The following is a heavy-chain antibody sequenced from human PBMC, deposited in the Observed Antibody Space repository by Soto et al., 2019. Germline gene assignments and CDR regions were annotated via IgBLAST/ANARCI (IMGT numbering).Heavy chain of an antibody. CDR3: ARRGGEIGCGGDCYTHDAFDI. D-gene: IGHD2-21*02. Sequence: QVQLVQSGAEVKKPGSSVKVSCKASGGTFSSYAISWVRQAPGQGLEWMGGIIPIFGTANYAQKFQGRVTITADESTSTAYMERSSLRSEDTAVYYCARRGGEIGCGGDCYTHDAFDIWGQGTMVTVSS. CDR2: IIPIFGTA. J-gene: IGHJ3*02. CDR1: GGTFSSYA. V-gene: IGHV1-69*01.